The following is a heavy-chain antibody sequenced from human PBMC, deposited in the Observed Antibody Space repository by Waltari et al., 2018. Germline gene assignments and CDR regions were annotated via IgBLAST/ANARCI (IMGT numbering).Heavy chain of an antibody. D-gene: IGHD5-12*01. Sequence: QVQLVQSGPEVKQPGSSVKVSCKSSGGPFSSVGLPWLRQAPGQGLEWMGKSIPMPGITDYEQKFQGRLRITADRSTTTCYMELRSLGTEDTAIYYCARRVSTKGAFEVWGRGTLVTVSP. CDR3: ARRVSTKGAFEV. V-gene: IGHV1-69*02. CDR2: SIPMPGIT. CDR1: GGPFSSVG. J-gene: IGHJ3*01.